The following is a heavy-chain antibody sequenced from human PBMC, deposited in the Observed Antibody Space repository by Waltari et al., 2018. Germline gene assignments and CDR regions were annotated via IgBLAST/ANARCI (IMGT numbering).Heavy chain of an antibody. Sequence: EVQLVESGGGLVQPGGSLRLSCAASGFTFSSYSMNWVRQAPGKGLEWVSYISSSSSTIYYADSVKGRFTISRDNAKNSLYLQMNSLRAEDTAVYYCAGWYSSSRFYFDYWGQGTLVTVSS. V-gene: IGHV3-48*01. CDR2: ISSSSSTI. D-gene: IGHD6-13*01. J-gene: IGHJ4*02. CDR1: GFTFSSYS. CDR3: AGWYSSSRFYFDY.